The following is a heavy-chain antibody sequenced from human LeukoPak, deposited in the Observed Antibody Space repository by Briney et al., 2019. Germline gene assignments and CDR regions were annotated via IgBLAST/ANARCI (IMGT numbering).Heavy chain of an antibody. D-gene: IGHD1-26*01. J-gene: IGHJ6*02. V-gene: IGHV4-59*01. Sequence: SETLSLTCSVSDGSTNSYYWNWIRRPPGKGLEWIGYIYYNGNTNYSPSLKSRVTMSVDTSKNLFSLKVSSVTAADTAVYYCARGRSNYYGMDVWGQGTTVTVSS. CDR2: IYYNGNT. CDR1: DGSTNSYY. CDR3: ARGRSNYYGMDV.